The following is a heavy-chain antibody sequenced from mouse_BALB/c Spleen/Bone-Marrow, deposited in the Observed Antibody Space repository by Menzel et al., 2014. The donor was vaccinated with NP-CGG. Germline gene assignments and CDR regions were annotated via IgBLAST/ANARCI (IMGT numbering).Heavy chain of an antibody. J-gene: IGHJ2*01. CDR2: MDPANGNT. CDR3: VSYYYGNYFDS. Sequence: EVQLQQSGAELVKPGASVKLSCTASGFNIKDTYMHWVKQRPERGLEWIGRMDPANGNTKYDPKFQGKATITADTSSNTAYLQLSSLTSEDTAVYYCVSYYYGNYFDSWGQGTTLTVSS. D-gene: IGHD1-1*01. V-gene: IGHV14-3*02. CDR1: GFNIKDTY.